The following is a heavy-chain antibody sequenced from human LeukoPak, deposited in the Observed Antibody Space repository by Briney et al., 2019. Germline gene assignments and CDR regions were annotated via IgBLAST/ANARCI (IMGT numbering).Heavy chain of an antibody. J-gene: IGHJ4*02. CDR2: MNPKSGNT. Sequence: ASVKVSCKASGYAFSNYDINWVRQATGQGLEWMGWMNPKSGNTGYAQKFQGRVTITRNTSISTAYMELSSLRSEDTAVYYCARGSSGYPRYFDYWGQGSLVTVSS. V-gene: IGHV1-8*03. CDR1: GYAFSNYD. D-gene: IGHD3-22*01. CDR3: ARGSSGYPRYFDY.